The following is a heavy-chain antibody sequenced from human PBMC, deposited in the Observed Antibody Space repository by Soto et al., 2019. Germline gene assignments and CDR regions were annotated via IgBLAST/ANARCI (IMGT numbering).Heavy chain of an antibody. V-gene: IGHV4-59*01. D-gene: IGHD2-21*02. J-gene: IGHJ6*02. Sequence: PSETLSLTCTVSGGSISSYYLSWIRQPPGKGLEWIGYIYYSGSTNYNPSLKSRVTISVDASKNQFSLKLSSVTAADTAVYYCARVGDYYYYYGMDVWGQGTTVTVSS. CDR1: GGSISSYY. CDR2: IYYSGST. CDR3: ARVGDYYYYYGMDV.